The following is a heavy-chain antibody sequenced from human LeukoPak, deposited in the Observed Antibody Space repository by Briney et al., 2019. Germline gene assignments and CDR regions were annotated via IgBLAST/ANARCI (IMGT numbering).Heavy chain of an antibody. CDR2: IYPGDSDT. Sequence: PGESLKISCKGSGYTFSRYWIAWVRQMPGKGLEWMGIIYPGDSDTRYGPAFQGQVTISADKSISTAYLQWSSLKASDTAMYYCARRVDSSGWSNLDYWGQGTLVTVSS. CDR1: GYTFSRYW. D-gene: IGHD6-19*01. V-gene: IGHV5-51*01. CDR3: ARRVDSSGWSNLDY. J-gene: IGHJ4*02.